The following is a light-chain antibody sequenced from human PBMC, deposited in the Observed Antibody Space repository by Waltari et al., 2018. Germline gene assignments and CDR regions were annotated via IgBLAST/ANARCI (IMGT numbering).Light chain of an antibody. CDR1: QSISNW. J-gene: IGKJ2*01. Sequence: DIQMTQSPSTLSASVGDRVTITSRASQSISNWLAWYQQKPGQAPKFLIYDASSLESGVPSRFSGSGSGTEFTLTISSLQPDDFATYFCQQYNDYPFTFGQGTKLEVK. CDR2: DAS. CDR3: QQYNDYPFT. V-gene: IGKV1-5*01.